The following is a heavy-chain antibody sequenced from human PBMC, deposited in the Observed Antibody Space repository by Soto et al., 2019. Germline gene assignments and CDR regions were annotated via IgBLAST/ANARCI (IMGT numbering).Heavy chain of an antibody. J-gene: IGHJ4*02. CDR3: AKDKQWLEPPGH. Sequence: GGSLRLSCVASGFSFSSYHMSWVRQAPGKGPEWVSVISASGDSTTSADSVKGRFTISRDNSKNTLYLQMNSLRAEDTAVYYCAKDKQWLEPPGHWGQGTLVTVSS. CDR2: ISASGDST. D-gene: IGHD6-19*01. CDR1: GFSFSSYH. V-gene: IGHV3-23*01.